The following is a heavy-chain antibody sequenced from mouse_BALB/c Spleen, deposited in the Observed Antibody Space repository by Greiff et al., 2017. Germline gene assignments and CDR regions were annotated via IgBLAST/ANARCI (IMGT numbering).Heavy chain of an antibody. Sequence: EVKLMESGGGLVKPGGSLKLSCAASGFAFSSYDMSWVRQTPEKRLEWVAYISSGGGSTYYPDTVKGRFTISRDNAKNTLYLQMSSLKSEDTAMYYCARHGGGNYGGYWGQGTTLTVSS. D-gene: IGHD2-1*01. V-gene: IGHV5-12-1*01. CDR3: ARHGGGNYGGY. CDR1: GFAFSSYD. J-gene: IGHJ2*01. CDR2: ISSGGGST.